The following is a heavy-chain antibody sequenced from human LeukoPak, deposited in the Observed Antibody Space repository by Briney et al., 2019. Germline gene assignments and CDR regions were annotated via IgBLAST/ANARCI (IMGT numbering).Heavy chain of an antibody. J-gene: IGHJ5*02. D-gene: IGHD3-3*01. CDR1: GGSISSYY. CDR3: ARLWSEGNWENWFDP. CDR2: IYYSENT. V-gene: IGHV4-59*01. Sequence: SETLSLTCTVSGGSISSYYWGWIRQPPGKGLEWIGYIYYSENTNYNPSLKSRVTISVDTSKNQFSLKLSSVTAADTAVYYCARLWSEGNWENWFDPWGQGNLVTVSS.